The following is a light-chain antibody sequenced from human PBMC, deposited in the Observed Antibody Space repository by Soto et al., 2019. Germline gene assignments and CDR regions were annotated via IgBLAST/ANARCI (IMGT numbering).Light chain of an antibody. CDR2: GAS. CDR3: QHYNTWPWT. J-gene: IGKJ1*01. Sequence: EVVMTQSPATLSVSPGQRVTLSCRASHSVSSSLAWYQQKPGQAPRLLISGASTRAAGVPARFSGGGSGTDFTLTISSLQSEDFAVYYCQHYNTWPWTFGQGTKVEIK. CDR1: HSVSSS. V-gene: IGKV3-15*01.